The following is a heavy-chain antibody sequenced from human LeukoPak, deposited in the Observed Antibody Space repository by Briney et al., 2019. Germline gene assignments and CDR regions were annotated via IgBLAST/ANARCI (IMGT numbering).Heavy chain of an antibody. D-gene: IGHD4-11*01. CDR3: ARGWDYSAPGYYYYYMDV. CDR2: IIPIFGTA. Sequence: SVKVSCKASGGTFSSYAISWVRQAPGQGLEWVGGIIPIFGTANYAQKFQGRVTITTDESTSTAYMELSSLRSEDTAVYYCARGWDYSAPGYYYYYMDVWGKGTTVTVSS. J-gene: IGHJ6*03. CDR1: GGTFSSYA. V-gene: IGHV1-69*05.